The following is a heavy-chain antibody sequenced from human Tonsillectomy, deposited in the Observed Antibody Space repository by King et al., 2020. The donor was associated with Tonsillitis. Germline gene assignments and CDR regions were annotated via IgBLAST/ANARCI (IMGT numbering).Heavy chain of an antibody. V-gene: IGHV4-59*08. CDR1: GGSITSYY. CDR3: ARPYSSSFWYFDL. Sequence: QLQESGPGLVKHSETLSLTCTVSGGSITSYYWSWIRQPPGQGLEWIGFVNYSGSTNYNPSLRSRVTMSVDTSKNHFSLRLTSVTAADTAVYYCARPYSSSFWYFDLWGRGTLVTVSS. D-gene: IGHD6-6*01. CDR2: VNYSGST. J-gene: IGHJ2*01.